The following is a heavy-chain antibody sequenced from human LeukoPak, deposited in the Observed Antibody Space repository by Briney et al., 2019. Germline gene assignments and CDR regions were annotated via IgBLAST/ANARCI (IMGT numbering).Heavy chain of an antibody. D-gene: IGHD6-13*01. CDR3: ARIAFCGSSWYLDY. CDR2: INQDGSQK. Sequence: PGGSLRLSCAASRFSFSSHWMSCVRQAPGKGLEWVANINQDGSQKYYVDSVKGRFTISRDNAKNSLDVQMNSLRDEDTAVYYCARIAFCGSSWYLDYWGQGTLVTVSS. J-gene: IGHJ4*02. V-gene: IGHV3-7*05. CDR1: RFSFSSHW.